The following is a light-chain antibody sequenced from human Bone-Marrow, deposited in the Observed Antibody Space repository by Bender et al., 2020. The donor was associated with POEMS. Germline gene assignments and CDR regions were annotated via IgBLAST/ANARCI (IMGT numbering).Light chain of an antibody. J-gene: IGLJ1*01. CDR1: ALPKQY. CDR3: QSADTSGTYRV. CDR2: KGS. Sequence: SYELTQPPSVSVSPGQTARITCSGHALPKQYAHWYQQKPGQAPVLVRYKGSGRPSGIPERFSGSSSGTTVTLIISGVQAEDEADYYCQSADTSGTYRVFGTGTKVTVL. V-gene: IGLV3-25*03.